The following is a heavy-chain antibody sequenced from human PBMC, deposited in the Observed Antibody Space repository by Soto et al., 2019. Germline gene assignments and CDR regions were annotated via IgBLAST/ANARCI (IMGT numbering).Heavy chain of an antibody. V-gene: IGHV3-30-3*01. J-gene: IGHJ4*02. CDR3: ARENTDWHFEY. Sequence: QVQLVESGGGVVQPGRSLRLSCEASGFTFSTFAMHWVRQAPGKGLEWVTLISYDGSNKYYADSVKGRFTISRDNSKNTLYLLLNSLSAEDTAVDYSARENTDWHFEYWGLGTLVTVSS. CDR2: ISYDGSNK. CDR1: GFTFSTFA. D-gene: IGHD3-9*01.